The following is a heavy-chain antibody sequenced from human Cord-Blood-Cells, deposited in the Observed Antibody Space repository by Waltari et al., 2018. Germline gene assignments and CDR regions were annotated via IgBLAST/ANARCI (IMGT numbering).Heavy chain of an antibody. Sequence: EVQLLEAGGGLVQPGGSLRLSCAASGFTFSSSAMRWVRQAPRKGLEWVSAINGRGGSTYDADSVKGRFTISRDNSKNTLYLQMNSLRAEDTAVYYCARAPPFWYSGSYYAFDIWGQGTMVTVSS. CDR3: ARAPPFWYSGSYYAFDI. J-gene: IGHJ3*02. D-gene: IGHD1-26*01. CDR2: INGRGGST. CDR1: GFTFSSSA. V-gene: IGHV3-23*01.